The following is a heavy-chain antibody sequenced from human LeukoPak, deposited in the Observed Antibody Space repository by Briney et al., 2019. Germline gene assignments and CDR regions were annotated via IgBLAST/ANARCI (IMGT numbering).Heavy chain of an antibody. D-gene: IGHD3-10*01. V-gene: IGHV3-33*01. CDR2: IXYDGSNX. CDR3: ARARYFGDHSFDP. Sequence: QPGRSLRLSCAASGFIFSNYAMHWVRQAPGKGLXXXAVIXYDGSNXXXXXXXXXXXTISXDNSKNTLYLQMNSLRAEDTAVYYCARARYFGDHSFDPWGQGTLVTVSS. J-gene: IGHJ5*02. CDR1: GFIFSNYA.